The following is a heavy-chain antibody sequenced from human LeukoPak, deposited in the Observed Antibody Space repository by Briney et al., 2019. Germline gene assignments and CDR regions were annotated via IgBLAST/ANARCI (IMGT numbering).Heavy chain of an antibody. CDR3: GRDAGVGASRPFDY. Sequence: GGPLRLSCGASGFTFSCYIMNWVRQAPGKGLEWVSSISSISSYIYYADSVKDRFTISRDNAKNSLHLQMNSLKSDNTAVYFCGRDAGVGASRPFDYWGQGTLVTVSS. V-gene: IGHV3-21*01. CDR2: ISSISSYI. J-gene: IGHJ4*02. D-gene: IGHD1-26*01. CDR1: GFTFSCYI.